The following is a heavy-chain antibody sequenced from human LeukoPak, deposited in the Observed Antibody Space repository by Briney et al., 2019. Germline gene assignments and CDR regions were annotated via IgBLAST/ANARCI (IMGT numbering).Heavy chain of an antibody. D-gene: IGHD6-6*01. J-gene: IGHJ4*02. CDR3: AKDMFFQRGPYSSSPFDY. CDR1: GFTFSSYS. Sequence: PGGSLRLSCAASGFTFSSYSMNWVRQAPGKGLEWVSYISSSSSTIYYADSVKGRFTISRDNAKNSLYLQMNSLRAEDMALYYCAKDMFFQRGPYSSSPFDYWGQGTLVTVSS. V-gene: IGHV3-48*01. CDR2: ISSSSSTI.